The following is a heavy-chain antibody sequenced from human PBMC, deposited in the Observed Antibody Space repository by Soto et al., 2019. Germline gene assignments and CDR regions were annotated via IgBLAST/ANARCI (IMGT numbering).Heavy chain of an antibody. CDR2: ISAYNGNT. CDR1: GYTFTSYG. J-gene: IGHJ6*02. Sequence: ASVKASCKASGYTFTSYGISWVRQAHGQGLEWMGWISAYNGNTNYAQKLQGRVTMTTDTSTSTAYMELRSLRSDDTAVYYCARDSSSWYGAMYYYYGMDVWGQGTTVTVSS. V-gene: IGHV1-18*04. D-gene: IGHD6-13*01. CDR3: ARDSSSWYGAMYYYYGMDV.